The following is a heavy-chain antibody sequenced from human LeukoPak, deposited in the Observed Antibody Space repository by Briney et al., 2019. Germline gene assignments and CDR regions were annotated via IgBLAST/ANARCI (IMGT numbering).Heavy chain of an antibody. CDR2: ISAYNGNT. J-gene: IGHJ4*02. D-gene: IGHD5-12*01. Sequence: GASVKVSCKASGYTFTSYGISWVRQAPGQGLEWMGWISAYNGNTNYAQKLQGRVTMTTDTSTSTAYMELRSLRSDDTAVYYCARERAYSGYDTPSEIDYWGQGTLVTVSS. CDR1: GYTFTSYG. V-gene: IGHV1-18*01. CDR3: ARERAYSGYDTPSEIDY.